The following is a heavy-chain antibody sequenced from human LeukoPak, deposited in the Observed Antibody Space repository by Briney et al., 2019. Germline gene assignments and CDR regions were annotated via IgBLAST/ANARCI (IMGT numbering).Heavy chain of an antibody. V-gene: IGHV3-23*01. Sequence: GGSLRLSCAASGFTFNSYAMSWVRQAPGKGLEWVSAISGGGGTTYYADSVKGRFTISRDNSKNTLYLQMNSLRAEDTAVCYCAKAIGYCSSISCSPFDYWGQGTLVTVSS. J-gene: IGHJ4*02. D-gene: IGHD2-2*01. CDR3: AKAIGYCSSISCSPFDY. CDR1: GFTFNSYA. CDR2: ISGGGGTT.